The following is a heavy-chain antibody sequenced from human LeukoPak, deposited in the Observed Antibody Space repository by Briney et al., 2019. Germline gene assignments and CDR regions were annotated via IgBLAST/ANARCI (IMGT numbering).Heavy chain of an antibody. CDR1: GGSISSSSYY. Sequence: SETLSLTCTVSGGSISSSSYYWGWIRQPPGKGLEWIGSIYYSGSTYYNPSLKSRVTISVDTSKNQFSLKLGSVTAADTAVYYCAREPRITIFGAVPYYWGQGTLVTVSS. D-gene: IGHD3-3*01. CDR2: IYYSGST. CDR3: AREPRITIFGAVPYY. V-gene: IGHV4-39*01. J-gene: IGHJ4*02.